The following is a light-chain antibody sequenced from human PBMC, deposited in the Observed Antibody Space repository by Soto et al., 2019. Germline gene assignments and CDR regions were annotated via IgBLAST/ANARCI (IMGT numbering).Light chain of an antibody. Sequence: IVCTQSACTLSVSPWAVVTLSCRASQTVGKNYLALYKLRPGQPPRLFIHGASSRATGIPDRFSGSGSGTEFTITIGRLQPEDGEVYYGQQYESSPRTFGQGTKVDIK. V-gene: IGKV3-20*01. J-gene: IGKJ1*01. CDR1: QTVGKNY. CDR3: QQYESSPRT. CDR2: GAS.